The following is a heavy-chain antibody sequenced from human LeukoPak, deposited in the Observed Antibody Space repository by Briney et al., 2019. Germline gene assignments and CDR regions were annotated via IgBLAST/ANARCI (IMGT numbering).Heavy chain of an antibody. J-gene: IGHJ4*02. CDR3: ARVGARQILEY. V-gene: IGHV3-7*01. Sequence: PGGSLRLSCAASGFTFSNYWMSWVRQAPGKGLEWVANIKQDGSEKYYVGSVKGRFTISRDNAKNSLYLQMNSLRAEDTAVYYCARVGARQILEYWGQGTLVTVSS. CDR1: GFTFSNYW. CDR2: IKQDGSEK. D-gene: IGHD4-17*01.